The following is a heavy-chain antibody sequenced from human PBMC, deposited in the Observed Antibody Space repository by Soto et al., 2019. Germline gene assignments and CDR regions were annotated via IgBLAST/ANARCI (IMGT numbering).Heavy chain of an antibody. CDR1: GYSFTSYW. CDR3: ARHGTGTLNYYYDMDV. D-gene: IGHD1-1*01. Sequence: GESLKISCKGSGYSFTSYWIGWVRQMPGKGLEWMGIIYPGDSDTRYSPSFQGQVTISADKSISTAYLQWSSLKASDTAMYYCARHGTGTLNYYYDMDVWGKGTTVTVSS. CDR2: IYPGDSDT. V-gene: IGHV5-51*01. J-gene: IGHJ6*03.